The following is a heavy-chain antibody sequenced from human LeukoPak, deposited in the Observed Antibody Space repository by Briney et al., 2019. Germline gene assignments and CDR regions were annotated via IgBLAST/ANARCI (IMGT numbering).Heavy chain of an antibody. CDR2: ISAHNGDT. V-gene: IGHV1-18*01. CDR3: ARDRGAFMITAGGVNVWNI. CDR1: GYPFTTSG. J-gene: IGHJ3*02. Sequence: ASVKVSCKASGYPFTTSGISWVRQAPGQGLEWMGWISAHNGDTKYAQKVQGRVSMTTDASTSTVNMELRSLRYDDTAVYYCARDRGAFMITAGGVNVWNIWGQGTMVTVSS. D-gene: IGHD3-16*02.